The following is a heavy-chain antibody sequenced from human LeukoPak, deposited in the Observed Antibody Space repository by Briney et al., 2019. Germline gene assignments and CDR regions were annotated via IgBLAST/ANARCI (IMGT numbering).Heavy chain of an antibody. CDR1: GGSISSYY. CDR3: ARDSGYEYAFDI. V-gene: IGHV4-59*01. Sequence: SETLSLTCTVSGGSISSYYWSWIRQPPGKGLEWIGYIYYSGSTNYNPSLKSRVTISVDTSKNQFSLKLSSVTAADTAVYYCARDSGYEYAFDIWGQGTMVTVSS. J-gene: IGHJ3*02. D-gene: IGHD3-22*01. CDR2: IYYSGST.